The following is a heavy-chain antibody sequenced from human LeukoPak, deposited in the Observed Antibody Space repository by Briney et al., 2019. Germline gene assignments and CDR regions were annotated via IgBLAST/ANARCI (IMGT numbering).Heavy chain of an antibody. CDR2: IGIDSGNT. J-gene: IGHJ4*02. CDR3: ARDYKYAFDN. D-gene: IGHD5-24*01. V-gene: IGHV3-48*01. CDR1: GFTFSDYS. Sequence: PGGSLRLSCAASGFTFSDYSMNWVRQAPGKGLEWISYIGIDSGNTNYADSVTGRFTISGDKAKNSLYLQMNSLRVEDTAVYYCARDYKYAFDNWGQGTLVTVSS.